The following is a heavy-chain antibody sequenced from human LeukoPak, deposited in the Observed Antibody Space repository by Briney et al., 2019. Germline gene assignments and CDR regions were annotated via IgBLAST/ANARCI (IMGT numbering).Heavy chain of an antibody. J-gene: IGHJ4*02. CDR2: IIPIFGTA. D-gene: IGHD4-17*01. V-gene: IGHV1-69*13. CDR3: ARSSAGRDCGDYSRELVYYFDY. Sequence: ASVKVSCKASGGTFSSYAISWVRQAPGQGLEWMGGIIPIFGTANYAQKFQGRVTITADESTSTAYMELSSLRSEDTAVYYCARSSAGRDCGDYSRELVYYFDYWGQGTLVTVSS. CDR1: GGTFSSYA.